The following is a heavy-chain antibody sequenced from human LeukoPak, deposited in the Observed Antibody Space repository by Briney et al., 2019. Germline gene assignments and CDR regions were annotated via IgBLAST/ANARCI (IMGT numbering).Heavy chain of an antibody. CDR1: GFTFSSYS. V-gene: IGHV3-30*02. CDR2: IRYDGSNK. CDR3: ARGTLNYYGMDV. Sequence: GGSLRLSCAASGFTFSSYSMNWVRQAPGKGLEWVAFIRYDGSNKYYADSVKGRFTISRDNSKNTLYLQMNSLRAEDTAVYYCARGTLNYYGMDVWGQGTTVTVSS. D-gene: IGHD2/OR15-2a*01. J-gene: IGHJ6*02.